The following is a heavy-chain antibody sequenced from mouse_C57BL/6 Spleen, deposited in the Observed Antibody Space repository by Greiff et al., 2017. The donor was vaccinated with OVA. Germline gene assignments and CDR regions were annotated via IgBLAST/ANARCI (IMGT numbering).Heavy chain of an antibody. D-gene: IGHD1-1*01. CDR1: GYSITSGYD. CDR3: ARDSWGYFDY. V-gene: IGHV3-1*01. J-gene: IGHJ2*01. Sequence: VQLKESGPGMVKPSQSLSLTCTVTGYSITSGYDWHWIRHFPGNKLEWMGYISYSGSTNYNPSLKSRISITHDTSKNHFFLKLNSVTTEDTATYYCARDSWGYFDYWGQGTTLTVSS. CDR2: ISYSGST.